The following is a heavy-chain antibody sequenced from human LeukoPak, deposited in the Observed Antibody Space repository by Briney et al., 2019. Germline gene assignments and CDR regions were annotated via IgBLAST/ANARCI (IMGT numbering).Heavy chain of an antibody. Sequence: GGSLRLSCAASGFTFNNYWMTWVRLAPGKGLEWVSYISSSSSTIYYADTVKGRFTISRDNSKNTLHLQMSSLRAEDTAVYYCARGGYYNILIGFRSRILGFDYWGQGTLVTVSS. D-gene: IGHD3-9*01. CDR3: ARGGYYNILIGFRSRILGFDY. CDR2: ISSSSSTI. V-gene: IGHV3-48*01. CDR1: GFTFNNYW. J-gene: IGHJ4*02.